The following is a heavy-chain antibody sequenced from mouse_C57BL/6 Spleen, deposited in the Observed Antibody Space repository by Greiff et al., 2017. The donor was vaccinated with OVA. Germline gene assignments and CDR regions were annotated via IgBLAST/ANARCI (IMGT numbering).Heavy chain of an antibody. Sequence: VQLQQPGAELVKPGASVKLSCKASGYTFTSYWMHWVKQRPGQGLEWIGMIHPNSGSTNYNEKFKSKATLTVDKSSSTAYMQLSSLTSEDSAVYYCARFGDYDDYAMDYWGQGTSVTVSS. CDR1: GYTFTSYW. D-gene: IGHD2-4*01. CDR3: ARFGDYDDYAMDY. V-gene: IGHV1-64*01. J-gene: IGHJ4*01. CDR2: IHPNSGST.